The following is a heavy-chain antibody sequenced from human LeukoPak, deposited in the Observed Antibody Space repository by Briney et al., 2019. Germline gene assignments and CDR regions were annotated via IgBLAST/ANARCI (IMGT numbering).Heavy chain of an antibody. CDR1: GFTFSNYW. V-gene: IGHV3-74*01. CDR2: INSDGSST. Sequence: PGGSLRLSCAASGFTFSNYWMHWARQAPGKGLVWVSRINSDGSSTNYADSVKGRFTISRDNAKNTLYLQMNSLRAEDTAVYYCASQGVGATKRGDYWGQGTLVTVSS. D-gene: IGHD1-26*01. CDR3: ASQGVGATKRGDY. J-gene: IGHJ4*02.